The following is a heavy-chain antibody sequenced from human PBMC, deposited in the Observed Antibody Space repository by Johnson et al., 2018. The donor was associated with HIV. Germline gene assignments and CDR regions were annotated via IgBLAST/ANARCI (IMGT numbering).Heavy chain of an antibody. D-gene: IGHD1-26*01. CDR2: ISYDESNK. Sequence: QVQLVESGGGVVQPGRSLRLSCAASGFTFSSYAMHWVRKAPGKGLEWVAVISYDESNKDYADSVKGRFTISRDNSKNTLYLQMNSLRAEDTAVYYCARLTWDQNRGWDAFDIWGQGTMVTVSS. CDR1: GFTFSSYA. J-gene: IGHJ3*02. CDR3: ARLTWDQNRGWDAFDI. V-gene: IGHV3-30-3*01.